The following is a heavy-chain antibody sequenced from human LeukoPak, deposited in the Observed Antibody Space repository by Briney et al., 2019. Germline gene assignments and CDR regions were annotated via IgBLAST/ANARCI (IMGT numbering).Heavy chain of an antibody. V-gene: IGHV4-59*08. CDR2: IYNSGNT. J-gene: IGHJ4*02. D-gene: IGHD2-2*01. Sequence: SETLSLTCTVSGGSISNYYWSWIRQPPGKGLEWIGYIYNSGNTNYNPSLKSRVTISVDTSKNQFSLKVSSVTAADTAVYYCARHDFPALPFDYWGQGTLVTVSS. CDR3: ARHDFPALPFDY. CDR1: GGSISNYY.